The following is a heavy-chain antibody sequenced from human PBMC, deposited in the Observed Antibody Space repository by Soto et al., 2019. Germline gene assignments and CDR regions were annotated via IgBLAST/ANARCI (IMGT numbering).Heavy chain of an antibody. V-gene: IGHV4-34*01. J-gene: IGHJ4*02. CDR3: ARGHYDYVWGSYRYEYYFDY. Sequence: SETLALTCAVYGGSFSGYYWSWIRQPPGKGLEWIGEINHSGSTNYNPSLKSRVTISVDTSKNQFSLKLSSVTAADTAVYYCARGHYDYVWGSYRYEYYFDYWGQGTLVTVSS. CDR2: INHSGST. D-gene: IGHD3-16*02. CDR1: GGSFSGYY.